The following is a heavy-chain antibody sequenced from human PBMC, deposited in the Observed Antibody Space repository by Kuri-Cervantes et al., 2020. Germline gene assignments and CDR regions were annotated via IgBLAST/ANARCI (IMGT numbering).Heavy chain of an antibody. CDR2: INQSGNT. D-gene: IGHD3-10*01. Sequence: ESLKISCAVYGGSFGNYYWTWIRQPPGKGLEWIGEINQSGNTNYNPPLKSRVTISVDTSKNQFSLKLSSVTAADMAVYYCARGPHYYGSGNFYYYYYMDVWGKGTTVTVSS. CDR1: GGSFGNYY. CDR3: ARGPHYYGSGNFYYYYYMDV. V-gene: IGHV4-34*01. J-gene: IGHJ6*03.